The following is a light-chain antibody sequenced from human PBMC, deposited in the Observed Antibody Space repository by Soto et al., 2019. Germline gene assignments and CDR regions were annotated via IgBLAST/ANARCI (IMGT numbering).Light chain of an antibody. J-gene: IGLJ3*02. Sequence: QSVLTQPPSASGTPGQTVTISCSGPISDYGTDYVYWYRLLPGTAPKLLIYRNNQRPSGVPVRFSGSKSGTSASLAITGLRSEDEADYYCAAWDDTLSGPWVLGGGTKVTVL. CDR3: AAWDDTLSGPWV. CDR1: ISDYGTDY. V-gene: IGLV1-47*01. CDR2: RNN.